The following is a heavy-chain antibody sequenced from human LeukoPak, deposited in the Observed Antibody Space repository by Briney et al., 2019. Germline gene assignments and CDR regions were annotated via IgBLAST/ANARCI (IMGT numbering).Heavy chain of an antibody. J-gene: IGHJ5*02. Sequence: SETLSLTCTVSGGSISSGGYYWSWIRQHPGKGLEWIGYIYYSGSTYYNPSLKSRVTISVDTSKNQFSLKLSSVTAADTAVYYCARARMEWSGYPPPWFDPWGQGTLVTVSS. CDR3: ARARMEWSGYPPPWFDP. CDR1: GGSISSGGYY. V-gene: IGHV4-31*03. CDR2: IYYSGST. D-gene: IGHD3-3*01.